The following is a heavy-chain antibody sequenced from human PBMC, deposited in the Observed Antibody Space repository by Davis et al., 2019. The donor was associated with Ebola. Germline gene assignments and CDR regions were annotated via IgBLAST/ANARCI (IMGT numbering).Heavy chain of an antibody. J-gene: IGHJ6*02. CDR2: IIPILGIA. CDR1: VGTFSSYA. V-gene: IGHV1-69*10. CDR3: ARRGSSLGYYYYGMDV. Sequence: SVQVPCQASVGTFSSYAISWVRQAPGQGLEWMGRIIPILGIANYAQKFQGRVTITADKSTSTVYMELSGLRSEDTAVYYCARRGSSLGYYYYGMDVWGQGTMVTVSS. D-gene: IGHD6-6*01.